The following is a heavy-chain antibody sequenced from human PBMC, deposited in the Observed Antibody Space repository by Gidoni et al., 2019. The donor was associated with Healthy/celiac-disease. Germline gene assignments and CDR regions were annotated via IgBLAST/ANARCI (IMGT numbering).Heavy chain of an antibody. Sequence: QVQLVQSGAEVKKPGSSVKVSCKASGGTFSSYAISCVRQAPGQGLEWMGGIIPIFGTANYAQKFQGRVTITADESTSTAYMELSSLRSEDTAVYHCATGSITMVQGALSEYYYGMDVWGQGTTVTVSS. CDR2: IIPIFGTA. V-gene: IGHV1-69*01. CDR1: GGTFSSYA. CDR3: ATGSITMVQGALSEYYYGMDV. D-gene: IGHD3-10*01. J-gene: IGHJ6*02.